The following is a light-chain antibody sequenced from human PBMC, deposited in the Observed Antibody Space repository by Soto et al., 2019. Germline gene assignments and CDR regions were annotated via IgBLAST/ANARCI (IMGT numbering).Light chain of an antibody. J-gene: IGKJ1*01. CDR2: GAS. Sequence: EIELTQSPGTLSLSPGERATLSCRASQSVSSNYLAWYQQKPGQAPRLLIYGASSRATGIPDRFSGSGSGTDFTLTISRLEPEDSAVYYCQQYGSSPTWTFGQGTKVDIK. V-gene: IGKV3-20*01. CDR1: QSVSSNY. CDR3: QQYGSSPTWT.